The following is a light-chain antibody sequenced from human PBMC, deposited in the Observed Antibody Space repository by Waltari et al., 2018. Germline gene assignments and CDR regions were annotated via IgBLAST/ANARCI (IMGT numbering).Light chain of an antibody. CDR3: SSYTSSSTLEV. J-gene: IGLJ1*01. CDR2: DVS. Sequence: QSALTQPASVSGSPGPSITISCTQTSIYVRRYKYVSWYQQHPGKAPKLMIYDVSKRPSGVSNRFAGSKSGNTASLTISGLQAEDEADYYCSSYTSSSTLEVFGTGTKVTVL. CDR1: SIYVRRYKY. V-gene: IGLV2-14*01.